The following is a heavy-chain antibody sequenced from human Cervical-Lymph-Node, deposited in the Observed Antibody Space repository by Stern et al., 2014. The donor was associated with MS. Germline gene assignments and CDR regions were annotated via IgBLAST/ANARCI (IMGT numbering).Heavy chain of an antibody. CDR3: ARVKPAAILDY. Sequence: QVQLVESGSELKKPGASLKVSCKASGYTFTRNAINWVRQAPGQRLEWMGWIKHNTGKTAYAQGFTGRFVFSLDPSVNTAYLQISSLKAEDTAIYYCARVKPAAILDYWGQGTLVTVSS. D-gene: IGHD2-2*01. CDR1: GYTFTRNA. CDR2: IKHNTGKT. J-gene: IGHJ4*02. V-gene: IGHV7-4-1*02.